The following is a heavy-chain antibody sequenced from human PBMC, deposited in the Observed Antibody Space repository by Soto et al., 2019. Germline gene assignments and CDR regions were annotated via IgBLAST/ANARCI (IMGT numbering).Heavy chain of an antibody. V-gene: IGHV3-23*01. J-gene: IGHJ5*02. CDR1: GFTFSSYA. CDR3: EKDLKSGSYGRGWFDP. CDR2: ISGSGGST. D-gene: IGHD1-26*01. Sequence: EVQLLESGGGLVQPGGSLRLSCAASGFTFSSYAMSWVRQAPGKGLEWVSAISGSGGSTYYADTVKGRFTISRDNSKNTLYLQMNSLRAEDTAVYYCEKDLKSGSYGRGWFDPWGQGTLVTVSS.